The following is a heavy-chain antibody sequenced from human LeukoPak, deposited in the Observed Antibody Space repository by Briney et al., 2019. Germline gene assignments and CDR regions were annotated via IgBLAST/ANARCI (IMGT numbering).Heavy chain of an antibody. V-gene: IGHV3-30*02. CDR3: AKKEGEYAFDY. CDR2: IRYDGSNK. J-gene: IGHJ4*02. Sequence: GGSLRLSCAASGFTFSSYGMHWVRQAPGKGLEWVAFIRYDGSNKYYADSVKGRFTISRDNSKNTLYLQMNNLRAEDTAVYYCAKKEGEYAFDYWGQGTLVTVSS. D-gene: IGHD2/OR15-2a*01. CDR1: GFTFSSYG.